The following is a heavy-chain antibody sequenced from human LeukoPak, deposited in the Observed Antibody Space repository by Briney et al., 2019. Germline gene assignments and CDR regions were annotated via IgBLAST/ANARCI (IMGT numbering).Heavy chain of an antibody. CDR2: IYYSGST. V-gene: IGHV4-59*08. D-gene: IGHD1-26*01. CDR3: VKSGGYGLIDY. Sequence: SETLSLTCTVSGGSISTSYRSWLRHSPGKGLEWIGYIYYSGSTNYNPSLKSRVTISIDTSKNQFSLRLNSVTAADTAMYFCVKSGGYGLIDYWGQGTLVTVSS. J-gene: IGHJ4*02. CDR1: GGSISTSY.